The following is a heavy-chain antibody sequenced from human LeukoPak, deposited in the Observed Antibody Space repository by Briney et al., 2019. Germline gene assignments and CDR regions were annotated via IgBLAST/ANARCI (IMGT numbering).Heavy chain of an antibody. Sequence: ASVKVSCKASGGTFSSYAISWVREAPGQGLEWMGGIIPIFGTPNYAQKFQGRVKVTTDDATGTAYMELSSLMSEDTAIYYCARVDRYHFYLDVWGKGTPVTVSS. CDR2: IIPIFGTP. CDR3: ARVDRYHFYLDV. J-gene: IGHJ6*03. V-gene: IGHV1-69*05. CDR1: GGTFSSYA.